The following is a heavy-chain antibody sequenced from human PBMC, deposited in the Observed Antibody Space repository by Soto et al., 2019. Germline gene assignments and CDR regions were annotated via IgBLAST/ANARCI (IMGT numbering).Heavy chain of an antibody. CDR2: ISGSGGAT. Sequence: GGSLRLSCAVSGVSFRNYAMAWVRQAPGKGLEWVSGISGSGGATNYADFVKGRFAISRDNSRNTVYLQMNSLRAEDTAVYYCAKVGDTSGGDYWGQGTLVTVSS. CDR3: AKVGDTSGGDY. CDR1: GVSFRNYA. V-gene: IGHV3-23*01. D-gene: IGHD3-16*01. J-gene: IGHJ4*02.